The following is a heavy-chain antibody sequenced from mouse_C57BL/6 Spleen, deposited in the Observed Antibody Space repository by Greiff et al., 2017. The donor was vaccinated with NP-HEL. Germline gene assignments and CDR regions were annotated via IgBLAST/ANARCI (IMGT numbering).Heavy chain of an antibody. CDR3: ARTPHSTVVPYWYFDV. CDR2: INPNNGGT. V-gene: IGHV1-18*01. CDR1: GYTFTDYN. J-gene: IGHJ1*03. Sequence: VQLQQSGPELVKPGASVKIPCKASGYTFTDYNMDWVKQSHGKSLEWIGDINPNNGGTIYNQKFKGKATLTVDKSSSTAYMELRSLTSEDTAVYYCARTPHSTVVPYWYFDVWGTGTTVTVSS. D-gene: IGHD1-1*01.